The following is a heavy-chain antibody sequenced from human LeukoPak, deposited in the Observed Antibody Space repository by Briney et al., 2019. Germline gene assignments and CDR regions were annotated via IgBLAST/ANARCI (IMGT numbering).Heavy chain of an antibody. CDR2: IKQHGSEK. CDR1: GLTFSSYW. D-gene: IGHD3-16*01. V-gene: IGHV3-7*01. Sequence: GGSLRLSCAASGLTFSSYWMRWVRQAPGTGLEGVADIKQHGSEKYYVDSVESRFTISRDNARKSLYRQMNSLRAEDTAIYCCASGRQLGYWGEGSLVTVSS. CDR3: ASGRQLGY. J-gene: IGHJ4*02.